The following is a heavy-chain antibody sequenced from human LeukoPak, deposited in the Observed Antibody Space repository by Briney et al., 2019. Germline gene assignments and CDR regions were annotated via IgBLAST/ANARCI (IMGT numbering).Heavy chain of an antibody. CDR3: ARGRVIQLWTYFDY. CDR2: IYYSGST. CDR1: GGSISSYY. Sequence: SGTLSLTCTVSGGSISSYYWSWIRQPPGKGLEYIGYIYYSGSTSYNPSLKTRVTISVDTSKNQFSLKLSSVTAADTAVYYCARGRVIQLWTYFDYWGQGTLVTVSS. V-gene: IGHV4-59*01. D-gene: IGHD5-18*01. J-gene: IGHJ4*02.